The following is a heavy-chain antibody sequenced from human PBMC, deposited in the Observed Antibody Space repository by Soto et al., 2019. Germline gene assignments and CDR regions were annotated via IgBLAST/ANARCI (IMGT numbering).Heavy chain of an antibody. Sequence: ASVKVSCKASGYTFTSYHVHWVRQAPGQGLEWMGIINPNGGSTNYVQKFQGRVTMTSDTSTTTVYMELRSLRPEDTAVYYCAREGPYYYDSTGALDVWGHGTTVTVSS. J-gene: IGHJ6*02. V-gene: IGHV1-46*01. D-gene: IGHD3-22*01. CDR1: GYTFTSYH. CDR3: AREGPYYYDSTGALDV. CDR2: INPNGGST.